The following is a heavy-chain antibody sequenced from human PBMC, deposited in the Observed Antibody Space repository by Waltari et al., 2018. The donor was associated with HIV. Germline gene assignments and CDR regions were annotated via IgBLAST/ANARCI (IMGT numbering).Heavy chain of an antibody. CDR1: GGSVNGYY. J-gene: IGHJ1*01. CDR2: VNDSGDT. V-gene: IGHV4-34*02. CDR3: SRGDYYYYDSSGLDS. D-gene: IGHD3-22*01. Sequence: VHLQQWAAGLPKTSENLSLTCAVYGGSVNGYYWTCIRPSPGMGLAWIGEVNDSGDTKYNSSLKSRATMSLHTFKNQFSLKLMSVTAADTATYYCSRGDYYYYDSSGLDSWGQGTPVTVSS.